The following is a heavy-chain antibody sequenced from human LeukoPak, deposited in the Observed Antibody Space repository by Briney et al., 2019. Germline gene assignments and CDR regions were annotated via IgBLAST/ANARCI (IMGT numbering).Heavy chain of an antibody. CDR3: ARDRNGEGRIDY. J-gene: IGHJ4*02. V-gene: IGHV1-2*02. D-gene: IGHD4-17*01. Sequence: GASVKVSCKASGGTFSSYAISWVRQAPGQGLEWIGWISPNSGDTNYAQKFQGRVTMTSDTSTSTAYMELNRLTSDDTAVYYCARDRNGEGRIDYWGQGTLVTVSS. CDR2: ISPNSGDT. CDR1: GGTFSSYA.